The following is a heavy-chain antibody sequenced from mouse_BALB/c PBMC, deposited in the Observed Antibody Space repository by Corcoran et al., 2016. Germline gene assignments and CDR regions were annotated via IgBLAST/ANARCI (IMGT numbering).Heavy chain of an antibody. D-gene: IGHD2-2*01. CDR3: ARYGYDGLDY. CDR2: INTNTGEP. J-gene: IGHJ2*01. Sequence: QIQLVQSGPALKKPGETVKISCKASGYTFTNYGMNWVKQAPGKGLKWMGWINTNTGEPTYAEEFKGRFAFSLDTSASTAYLQINNLKNEDTATYFCARYGYDGLDYWGQGTTLTVSS. CDR1: GYTFTNYG. V-gene: IGHV9-3*02.